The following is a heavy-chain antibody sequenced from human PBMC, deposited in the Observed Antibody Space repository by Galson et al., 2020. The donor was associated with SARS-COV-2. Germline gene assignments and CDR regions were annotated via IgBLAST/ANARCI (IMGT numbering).Heavy chain of an antibody. Sequence: ASETLSLTCSVSGGSITNGDCYWTWIRQPPGKGLEWIGFLYYSGSAYYNPSLKSRLFISVDTSKNQFSLRLTSVTAADTAVYYCARSPLVGFGEPPIDYWGQGALVTVSS. CDR3: ARSPLVGFGEPPIDY. CDR2: LYYSGSA. CDR1: GGSITNGDCY. J-gene: IGHJ4*02. V-gene: IGHV4-30-4*01. D-gene: IGHD3-10*01.